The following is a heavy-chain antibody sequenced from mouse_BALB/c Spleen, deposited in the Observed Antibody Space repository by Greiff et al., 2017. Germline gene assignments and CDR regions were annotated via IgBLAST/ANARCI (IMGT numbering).Heavy chain of an antibody. J-gene: IGHJ2*01. CDR1: GFAFSSYD. V-gene: IGHV5-12-1*01. CDR2: ISSGGGST. CDR3: ARHRYYFDY. Sequence: EVHLVESGGGLVQPGGSRKLSCAASGFAFSSYDMSWVRQTPEKRLEWVAYISSGGGSTYYPDTVKGRFTISRDNAKNTLYLQMSSLKSEDTAMYYCARHRYYFDYWGQGTTLTVSS.